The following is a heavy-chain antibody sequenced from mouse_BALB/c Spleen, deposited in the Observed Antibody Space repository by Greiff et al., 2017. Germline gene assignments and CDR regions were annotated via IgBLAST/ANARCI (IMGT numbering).Heavy chain of an antibody. Sequence: VQLVESGPGLVQPSQSLSITCTVSGFSLTSYGVHWVRQSPGKGLEWLGVIWSGGSTDYNAAFISRLSISKDNSKSQVFFKMNSLQANDTAIYYCARKNYRYGWYFDVWGAGTTVTVSS. J-gene: IGHJ1*01. CDR2: IWSGGST. CDR3: ARKNYRYGWYFDV. CDR1: GFSLTSYG. D-gene: IGHD2-14*01. V-gene: IGHV2-2*02.